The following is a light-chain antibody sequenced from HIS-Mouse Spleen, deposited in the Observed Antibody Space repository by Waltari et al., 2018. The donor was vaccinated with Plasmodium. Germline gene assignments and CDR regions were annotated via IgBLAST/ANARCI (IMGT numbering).Light chain of an antibody. Sequence: DIQMTQSPSSLSASVGDRVTITCQASQDISNYLTWYQQKPGEAPKFLIYDASNLETGVPSRFSVSGSGTELTFTISSLQPEDIATYYCQQYDNLPYTFGQGTKLEIK. J-gene: IGKJ2*01. CDR1: QDISNY. CDR3: QQYDNLPYT. V-gene: IGKV1-33*01. CDR2: DAS.